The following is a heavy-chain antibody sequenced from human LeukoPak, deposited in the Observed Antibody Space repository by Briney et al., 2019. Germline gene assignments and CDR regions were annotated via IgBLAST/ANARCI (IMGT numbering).Heavy chain of an antibody. CDR1: GFTFSSYA. V-gene: IGHV3-23*01. J-gene: IGHJ4*02. CDR2: IYRGDGK. CDR3: TRTGYSDYVHDS. D-gene: IGHD4-11*01. Sequence: RPGGSLRLSCAASGFTFSSYAMSWVRQAPGKGPEWVSVIYRGDGKYYADSVKGRFSISRDDPKNTLHLQMNGLRVEDTAVYFCTRTGYSDYVHDSWGPGTLVTVSS.